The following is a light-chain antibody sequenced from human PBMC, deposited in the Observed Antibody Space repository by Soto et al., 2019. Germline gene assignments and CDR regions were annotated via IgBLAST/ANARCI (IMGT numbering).Light chain of an antibody. CDR3: CSYACSYTNYV. J-gene: IGLJ1*01. V-gene: IGLV2-11*01. CDR2: DVS. Sequence: QSALTQPRSVSGSPGQSVTISCTGTSSDVGGYNYVSWYQQHPGKAPKLMIYDVSKRPSGVPDRFSGSKSGNTASLTISGLQAEDEADYYCCSYACSYTNYVFGTGTKLTVL. CDR1: SSDVGGYNY.